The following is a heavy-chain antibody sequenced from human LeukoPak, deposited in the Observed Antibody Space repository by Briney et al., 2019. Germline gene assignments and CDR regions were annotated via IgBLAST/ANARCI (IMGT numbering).Heavy chain of an antibody. CDR2: IYYSGST. CDR1: GGSISSYY. Sequence: PSETLSLTCTVSGGSISSYYWSWIRQPPGKGLEWIGYIYYSGSTNYNPSLKSRVTISADTSKNQFSLKLSSVTAADTAVYYCARNDYHYYYMDVWGKGTTVTVSS. CDR3: ARNDYHYYYMDV. J-gene: IGHJ6*03. V-gene: IGHV4-59*01.